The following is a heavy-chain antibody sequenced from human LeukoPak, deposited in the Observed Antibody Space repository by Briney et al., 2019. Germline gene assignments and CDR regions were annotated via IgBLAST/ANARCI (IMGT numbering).Heavy chain of an antibody. D-gene: IGHD2-2*01. CDR3: ARVGYCSSTSCRRSSYYYYGMDV. J-gene: IGHJ6*02. CDR2: INQHRSEK. CDR1: GFSFSRYW. Sequence: PGGSLRLSCAASGFSFSRYWMSWVRQAPGKGLEWVANINQHRSEKNYVDSVKGRFTISRDNARNSLDLQMNSLRVEDTAVYYCARVGYCSSTSCRRSSYYYYGMDVWGQGTTVTVSS. V-gene: IGHV3-7*01.